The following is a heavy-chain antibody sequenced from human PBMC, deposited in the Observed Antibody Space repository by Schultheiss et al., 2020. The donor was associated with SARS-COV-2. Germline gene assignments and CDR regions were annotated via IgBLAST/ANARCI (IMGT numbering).Heavy chain of an antibody. CDR1: GGSISSGGYY. J-gene: IGHJ4*02. V-gene: IGHV4-31*03. D-gene: IGHD4-23*01. CDR3: ARHNSQRGFDY. CDR2: IYYSGST. Sequence: SETLSLTCTVSGGSISSGGYYWSWIRQHPGKGLEWIGYIYYSGSTYYNPSLKSRVTISVDTSKNQFSLKLSSVTAADTAVYYCARHNSQRGFDYWGQGTLVTVSS.